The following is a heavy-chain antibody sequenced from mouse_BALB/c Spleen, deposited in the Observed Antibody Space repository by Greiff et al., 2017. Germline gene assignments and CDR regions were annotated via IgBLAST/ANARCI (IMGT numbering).Heavy chain of an antibody. CDR1: GYTFTSYW. CDR2: IYPGNSDT. V-gene: IGHV1-5*01. CDR3: TRPIYDGYPYWYFDV. Sequence: EVQLQESGTVLARPGASVKMSCKASGYTFTSYWMHWVKQRPGQGLEWIGAIYPGNSDTSYNQKFKGKAKLTAVTSTSTAYMELSSLTNEDSAVYYCTRPIYDGYPYWYFDVWGAGTTVTVSS. D-gene: IGHD2-3*01. J-gene: IGHJ1*01.